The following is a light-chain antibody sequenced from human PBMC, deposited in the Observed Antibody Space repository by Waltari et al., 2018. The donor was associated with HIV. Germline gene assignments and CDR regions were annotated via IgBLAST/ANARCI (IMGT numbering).Light chain of an antibody. J-gene: IGLJ3*02. Sequence: QSALTQPRSVSGSPGQSVTISCTGTSSDVGGYDSVSWYLQHPGKVPKLIIYEVIKRASGVPERFSGSKAGNTASRTICGLQTEDEADYFCCSYAGTYTYVLFGGGTKLTVL. V-gene: IGLV2-11*01. CDR3: CSYAGTYTYVL. CDR1: SSDVGGYDS. CDR2: EVI.